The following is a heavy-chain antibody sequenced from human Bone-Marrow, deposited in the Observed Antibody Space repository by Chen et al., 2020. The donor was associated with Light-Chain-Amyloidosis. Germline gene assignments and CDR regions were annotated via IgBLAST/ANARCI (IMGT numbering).Heavy chain of an antibody. V-gene: IGHV3-74*01. CDR2: IRPDGETT. CDR3: ARSPYSTVAPHYYGMDL. CDR1: EFTFSSYW. J-gene: IGHJ6*02. D-gene: IGHD6-13*01. Sequence: EVRVVESGGGLVQPGGSLRLSWAAPEFTFSSYWMPWVRQTPGKGLVWVSRIRPDGETTYYADSVKGRFTISRDNAKNTLFLQMNSLRAEDTAVYYCARSPYSTVAPHYYGMDLWGQGITVTVSS.